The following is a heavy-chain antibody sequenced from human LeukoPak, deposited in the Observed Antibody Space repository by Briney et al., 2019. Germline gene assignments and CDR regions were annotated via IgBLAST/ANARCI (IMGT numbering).Heavy chain of an antibody. V-gene: IGHV3-21*01. J-gene: IGHJ3*02. CDR1: GFTFSSYS. D-gene: IGHD6-13*01. Sequence: GGSLRLSCAASGFTFSSYSMNWVRQAPGKGQELVSSVSSSSSYIYYADSVKGRFTISRDNAKNSLYLQMNSLRAEDTAVYYCARDKQQLAKDAFDIWGQGTMVTVSS. CDR3: ARDKQQLAKDAFDI. CDR2: VSSSSSYI.